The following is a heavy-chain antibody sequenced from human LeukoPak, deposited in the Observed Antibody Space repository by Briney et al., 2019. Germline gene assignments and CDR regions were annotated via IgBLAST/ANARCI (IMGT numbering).Heavy chain of an antibody. CDR2: IIPIFGTA. V-gene: IGHV1-69*05. J-gene: IGHJ4*02. CDR1: GGTFSSYA. D-gene: IGHD3-16*01. Sequence: ASVKVSCKASGGTFSSYAISWVRQAPGQGLEWMGGIIPIFGTANYAQKFQGRVTITTDESTSTAYMELSSLRSEDTAVYYCARVRDGGTYMPSFDYGGQGPLFTVS. CDR3: ARVRDGGTYMPSFDY.